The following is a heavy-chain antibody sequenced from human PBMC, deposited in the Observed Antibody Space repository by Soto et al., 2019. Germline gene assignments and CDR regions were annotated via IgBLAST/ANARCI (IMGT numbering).Heavy chain of an antibody. V-gene: IGHV3-66*01. CDR2: IYSGGST. J-gene: IGHJ4*02. CDR1: GFTVSSNY. CDR3: AGLNLNSGSWYAYLDY. Sequence: GGSLRLSCAASGFTVSSNYMSWVRQAPGKGLEWVSVIYSGGSTYYADSVKGRFTISRDNSKNTLYLQMNSLRAEDTAVYYCAGLNLNSGSWYAYLDYWGQGTLVTVSS. D-gene: IGHD6-13*01.